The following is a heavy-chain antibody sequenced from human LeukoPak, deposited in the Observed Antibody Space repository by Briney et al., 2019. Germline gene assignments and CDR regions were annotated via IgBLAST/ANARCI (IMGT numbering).Heavy chain of an antibody. J-gene: IGHJ5*02. D-gene: IGHD1-26*01. CDR3: ARTIVGASNWFDP. Sequence: GASVKVSCKASGGTFSSYGISWVRQAPGQGLEWMGWISAYNGNTNYAQKLQGRVTMTTDTSTSTAYMELRSLRSDDTAVYYCARTIVGASNWFDPWGQGTLVTVSS. CDR1: GGTFSSYG. V-gene: IGHV1-18*01. CDR2: ISAYNGNT.